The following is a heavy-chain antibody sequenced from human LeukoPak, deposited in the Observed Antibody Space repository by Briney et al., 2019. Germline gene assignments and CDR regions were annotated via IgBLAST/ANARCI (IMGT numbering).Heavy chain of an antibody. CDR2: MNPNSGNT. CDR1: GYTFTSYD. D-gene: IGHD1-26*01. J-gene: IGHJ4*02. V-gene: IGHV1-8*01. CDR3: ARAGGGSYYGVFDY. Sequence: ASVKVSCKASGYTFTSYDINWVRQATGQGLEWMGWMNPNSGNTGYAQKFQGRVAMTRNTSISTAHMELSSLRSEDTAVYYCARAGGGSYYGVFDYWGQGTLVTVSS.